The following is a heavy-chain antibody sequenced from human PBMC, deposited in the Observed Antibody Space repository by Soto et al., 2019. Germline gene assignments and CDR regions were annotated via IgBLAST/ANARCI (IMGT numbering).Heavy chain of an antibody. CDR3: ALSMVFIAVAGMANYYYDDGMDV. CDR2: AYYRSKWYI. J-gene: IGHJ6*02. CDR1: GDTVSSDSAS. D-gene: IGHD6-19*01. Sequence: PSQTLSLTCAISGDTVSSDSASWHWIRQSPSKGLEWLGRAYYRSKWYIEYAPSVQSRVTINPDTSKNQLSLQLNSLTPEDTAVYYCALSMVFIAVAGMANYYYDDGMDVWVQGTKGSV. V-gene: IGHV6-1*01.